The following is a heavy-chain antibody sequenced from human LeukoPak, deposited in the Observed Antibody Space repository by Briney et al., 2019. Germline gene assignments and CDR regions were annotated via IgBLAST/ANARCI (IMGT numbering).Heavy chain of an antibody. J-gene: IGHJ4*02. CDR1: GFIFSNYE. Sequence: GGSLRLSCAASGFIFSNYEINWVRQAPGKGLEWVSYISSSGSTISHADSVKGRFTISRDNAKNSLYLQMNSLRVEDTAVYYCARGGDTGRYTNFDSWGQGTLVTVSS. D-gene: IGHD1-1*01. CDR3: ARGGDTGRYTNFDS. V-gene: IGHV3-48*03. CDR2: ISSSGSTI.